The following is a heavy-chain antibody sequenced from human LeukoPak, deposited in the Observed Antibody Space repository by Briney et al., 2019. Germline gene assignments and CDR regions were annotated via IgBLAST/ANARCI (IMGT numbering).Heavy chain of an antibody. D-gene: IGHD3-22*01. CDR2: IYNSGDT. Sequence: SETLSLTCTVSGGSISSDNYYWSWIRQPAGKGLEWIGRIYNSGDTNYNPSLKSRVTISVDTSKNQFSLKLSSVTAADTAVYYCARVRPDYYDSSGYKYYFDYWGQGTLVTVSS. CDR1: GGSISSDNYY. CDR3: ARVRPDYYDSSGYKYYFDY. V-gene: IGHV4-61*10. J-gene: IGHJ4*02.